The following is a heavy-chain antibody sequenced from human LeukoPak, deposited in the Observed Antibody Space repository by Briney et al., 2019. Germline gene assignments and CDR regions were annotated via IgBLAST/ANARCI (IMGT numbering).Heavy chain of an antibody. Sequence: PGRSLRLSCAASGFTFSSYAMYWVRQAPGKRLEWVSVIYSGGSTYYADSVKGRFTISRDNAKNSLYLQMNSLRAEDTAVYYCAREVENTSGWYSHFDYWGQGTLVTVSS. CDR2: IYSGGST. D-gene: IGHD6-19*01. V-gene: IGHV3-66*01. CDR3: AREVENTSGWYSHFDY. J-gene: IGHJ4*02. CDR1: GFTFSSYA.